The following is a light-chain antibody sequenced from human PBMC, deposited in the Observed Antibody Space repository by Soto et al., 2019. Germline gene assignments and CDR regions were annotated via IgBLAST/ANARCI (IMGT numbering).Light chain of an antibody. CDR3: QQYDTYFPT. Sequence: DTQMTQSPSTLSASVGDRVTITCRASHSIATSLAWYQQRPGRAPKLLIYKVSTLDSGVPSRFSGSGSGTEFTLTISILQPDDFATYYCQQYDTYFPTFGQGTKVEIK. CDR2: KVS. CDR1: HSIATS. V-gene: IGKV1-5*03. J-gene: IGKJ1*01.